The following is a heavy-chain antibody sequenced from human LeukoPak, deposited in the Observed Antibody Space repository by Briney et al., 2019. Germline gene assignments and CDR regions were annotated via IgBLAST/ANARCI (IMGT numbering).Heavy chain of an antibody. D-gene: IGHD3-16*02. CDR3: ARVGYYDYVWGSYRSPRDAFDI. J-gene: IGHJ3*02. CDR2: IYYSGST. Sequence: SETLSLTCTVSGGSISSYYWSWIRQPPGKGLEWIGYIYYSGSTNYNPSLKSRVTISVDTSKNQFSLKLSSVTAADTAVYYCARVGYYDYVWGSYRSPRDAFDIWGQGTLVTVSS. CDR1: GGSISSYY. V-gene: IGHV4-59*12.